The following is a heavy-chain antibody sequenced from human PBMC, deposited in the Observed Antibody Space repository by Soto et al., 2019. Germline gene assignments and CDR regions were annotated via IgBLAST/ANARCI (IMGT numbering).Heavy chain of an antibody. CDR1: GYTFSYYY. CDR2: INPDTGGT. J-gene: IGHJ4*02. CDR3: ARGLITSTHRGIDY. D-gene: IGHD3-16*01. V-gene: IGHV1-2*04. Sequence: ASVKVSSKASGYTFSYYYIHWVRQAPGQGLEWMGWINPDTGGTDYKQKFQGWVTMTRDTSISTAYMELNSLSAEDTALYYCARGLITSTHRGIDYWGQGALVTVSS.